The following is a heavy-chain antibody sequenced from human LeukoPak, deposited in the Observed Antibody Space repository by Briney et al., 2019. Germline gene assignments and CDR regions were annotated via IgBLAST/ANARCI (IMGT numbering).Heavy chain of an antibody. Sequence: WETLSLTCTVSGGSISSYYWSWIRQPPGKGLEWIGYIYYSGSTNYNPSLKSRVTISVDTSKNQFSLKLSSVTAADTAVYYCASGEMATIFYWGQGTLVTVSS. J-gene: IGHJ4*02. D-gene: IGHD5-24*01. V-gene: IGHV4-59*01. CDR1: GGSISSYY. CDR3: ASGEMATIFY. CDR2: IYYSGST.